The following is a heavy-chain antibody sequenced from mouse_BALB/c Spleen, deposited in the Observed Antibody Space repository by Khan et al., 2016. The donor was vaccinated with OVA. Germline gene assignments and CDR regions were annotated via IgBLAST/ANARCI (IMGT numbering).Heavy chain of an antibody. CDR2: IYHSGSI. Sequence: EVKLLESGPDLVKPSQSLSLTCTVTGYSITSGYSWHWIRQFPGNKLEWMGYIYHSGSINYNPSLKSRFSITRDTSKNLFFLQLNSVATEGTGTYYCAIDGNYMDYWGQGTSVTVSS. J-gene: IGHJ4*01. CDR3: AIDGNYMDY. CDR1: GYSITSGYS. V-gene: IGHV3-1*02. D-gene: IGHD2-1*01.